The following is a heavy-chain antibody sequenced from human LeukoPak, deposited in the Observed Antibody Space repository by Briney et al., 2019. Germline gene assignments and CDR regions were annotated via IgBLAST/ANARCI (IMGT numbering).Heavy chain of an antibody. V-gene: IGHV1-69*13. J-gene: IGHJ3*02. CDR2: IIPIFGTA. CDR3: AGPLADPDAFDI. Sequence: ASVKVSCKASGYIFTSYYIHWVRQAPGQGLEWMGGIIPIFGTANYAQKFQGRVTITADESTSTAYMELSSLRSEDTAVYYCAGPLADPDAFDIWGQGTMVTVSS. CDR1: GYIFTSYY.